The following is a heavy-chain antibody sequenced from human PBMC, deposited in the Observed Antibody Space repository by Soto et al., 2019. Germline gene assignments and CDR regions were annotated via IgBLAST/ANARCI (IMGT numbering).Heavy chain of an antibody. D-gene: IGHD2-15*01. V-gene: IGHV4-61*02. CDR1: GGSISSGGYY. CDR3: ARGDRADAFDI. J-gene: IGHJ3*02. CDR2: IFTSGST. Sequence: SETLSLTCTVSGGSISSGGYYWSWIRQPAGKGLEWIVRIFTSGSTYYNPSLKSRVTISVDTSKNQFSLKLSSVTAADTAVYYCARGDRADAFDIWGQGTMVTVSS.